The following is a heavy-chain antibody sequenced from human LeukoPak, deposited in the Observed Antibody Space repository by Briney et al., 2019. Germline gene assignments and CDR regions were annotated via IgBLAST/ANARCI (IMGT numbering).Heavy chain of an antibody. V-gene: IGHV3-23*01. CDR3: AKQGDTTVEYYGMDV. D-gene: IGHD4-17*01. Sequence: GGSLRPSCAASGFTFSSYAMRWVRQAPGKGLEWVSAISGSGGSTYYADSVKGRFTISRDNSKNTLYLQMNSLRAEDTAVYCCAKQGDTTVEYYGMDVWGQGTTVTVSS. CDR2: ISGSGGST. J-gene: IGHJ6*02. CDR1: GFTFSSYA.